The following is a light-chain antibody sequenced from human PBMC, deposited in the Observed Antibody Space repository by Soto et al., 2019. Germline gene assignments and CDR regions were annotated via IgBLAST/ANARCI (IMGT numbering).Light chain of an antibody. CDR1: QSISSW. Sequence: DIQMTQTPSTLSGSVGDRFTITCRASQSISSWLAWYQQKPGKXPKXXIYDASSLESGVPSRFSGSGSGTELTLTISSLQPDDCETYYGQHYNSYSEAFGQGTKVDIK. CDR2: DAS. V-gene: IGKV1-5*01. J-gene: IGKJ1*01. CDR3: QHYNSYSEA.